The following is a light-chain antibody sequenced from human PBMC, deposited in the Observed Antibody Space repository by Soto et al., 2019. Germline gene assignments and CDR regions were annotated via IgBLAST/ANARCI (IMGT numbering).Light chain of an antibody. CDR2: DVS. Sequence: QSVLTQPASVSGSPGQSITISCTGTSSDVGGYNYVSWYQQHPGKAPKLMIYDVSNRPSGVSNRFSGSKSGNTAYLTISGLQAEDEAEYYCSSYTSSSTLYVFGTGTKVTVL. CDR1: SSDVGGYNY. V-gene: IGLV2-14*01. CDR3: SSYTSSSTLYV. J-gene: IGLJ1*01.